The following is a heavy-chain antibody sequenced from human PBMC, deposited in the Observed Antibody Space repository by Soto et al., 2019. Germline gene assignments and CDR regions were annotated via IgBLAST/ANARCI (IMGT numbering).Heavy chain of an antibody. Sequence: ASVKVSCKASGYTFTSYGISWVRQAPGQGLEWMGWISAYNGNTNYAQKLQGRVTMTTDTSTSTAYMELRSLRSDDTAVYYCARSMHSSWTNYYYYGMDVWGQGTTVTVSS. CDR2: ISAYNGNT. D-gene: IGHD6-13*01. J-gene: IGHJ6*02. CDR3: ARSMHSSWTNYYYYGMDV. CDR1: GYTFTSYG. V-gene: IGHV1-18*01.